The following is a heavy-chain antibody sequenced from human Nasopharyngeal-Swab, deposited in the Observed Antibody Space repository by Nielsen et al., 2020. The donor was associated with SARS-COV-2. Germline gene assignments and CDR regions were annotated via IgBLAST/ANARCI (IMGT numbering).Heavy chain of an antibody. V-gene: IGHV4-61*01. Sequence: SETLSLTCTVSGGSISSGTIRSYYWSWIRQPPGKGLEGIGYFSYTGITNSNPSLKSRVTKSVDMSKNQFSLKLSSVAAADTAVYYCAREVVGGLVDSWGQGTLVTVSS. CDR3: AREVVGGLVDS. CDR1: GGSISSGTIRSYY. J-gene: IGHJ4*02. D-gene: IGHD1-26*01. CDR2: FSYTGIT.